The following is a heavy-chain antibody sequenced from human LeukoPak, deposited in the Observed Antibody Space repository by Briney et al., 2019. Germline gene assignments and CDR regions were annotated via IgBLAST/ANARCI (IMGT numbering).Heavy chain of an antibody. Sequence: PSETLSLTCAVYGGSLSDYYWSWIRQPPGKGLEWIGETNHSGETNYSPSLKSRVAISVATSKNQFSLKLSSVPAADTAIYYCARVSGLNNFDYWGQGTLVTVSS. CDR1: GGSLSDYY. D-gene: IGHD5/OR15-5a*01. V-gene: IGHV4-34*01. CDR3: ARVSGLNNFDY. J-gene: IGHJ4*02. CDR2: TNHSGET.